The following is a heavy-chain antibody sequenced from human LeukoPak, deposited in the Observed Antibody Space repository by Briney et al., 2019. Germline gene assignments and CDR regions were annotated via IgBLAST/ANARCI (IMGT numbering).Heavy chain of an antibody. CDR1: GYSISSGYF. CDR3: ARTNIVVVPAPNWFDP. J-gene: IGHJ5*02. CDR2: IYHSGST. D-gene: IGHD2-2*01. V-gene: IGHV4-38-2*02. Sequence: SETLSLTCNVSGYSISSGYFWGWIRQPPGKGLEWIGYIYHSGSTYYNPSLKSRVTISVDRSKNQFSLKLSSVTAADTAVYYCARTNIVVVPAPNWFDPWGQGTLVTVSS.